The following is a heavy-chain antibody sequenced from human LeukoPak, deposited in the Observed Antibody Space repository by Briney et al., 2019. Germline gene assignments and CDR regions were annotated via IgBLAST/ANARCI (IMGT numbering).Heavy chain of an antibody. J-gene: IGHJ4*02. Sequence: SETLSLTCTVSGGSISSYYWSWIRQPPGKGLEWIGYIYYSGSTNYNPSLKSRVTISVDTSKNQFSLKLSSVTAADTAVYYCARVASAYYYGSGSYYFDYWGQGTLVTVSS. CDR1: GGSISSYY. V-gene: IGHV4-59*01. CDR3: ARVASAYYYGSGSYYFDY. CDR2: IYYSGST. D-gene: IGHD3-10*01.